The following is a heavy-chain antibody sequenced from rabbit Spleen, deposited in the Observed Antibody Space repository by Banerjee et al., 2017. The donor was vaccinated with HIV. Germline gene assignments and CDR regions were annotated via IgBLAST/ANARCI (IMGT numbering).Heavy chain of an antibody. CDR2: IYTADGGPA. CDR1: GFSFDSNDY. CDR3: AKPSFRFYFNL. V-gene: IGHV1S45*01. Sequence: QEHLEESGGDLVKPGASLTLTCTASGFSFDSNDYICWVRQAPGKGLEWIACIYTADGGPAWYASWAKGRFTGSKASSTTVTLQMTTLTAADTATYFCAKPSFRFYFNLWGQGTLVTVS. J-gene: IGHJ4*01.